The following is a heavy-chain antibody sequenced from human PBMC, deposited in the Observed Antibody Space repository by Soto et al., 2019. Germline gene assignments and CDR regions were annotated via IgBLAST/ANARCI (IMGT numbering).Heavy chain of an antibody. CDR3: AASMTAVISSYTK. D-gene: IGHD4-4*01. J-gene: IGHJ4*02. CDR1: GLTFSDYA. V-gene: IGHV3-64D*06. CDR2: ISSDGRDT. Sequence: GGSLRLSCSVSGLTFSDYAMHWVRQAPGEGLEYVSAISSDGRDTFYGDSVRGRFTISRDNYKNTLFLHMNSLRPEDTAFYYCAASMTAVISSYTKWGQGTLVTVSS.